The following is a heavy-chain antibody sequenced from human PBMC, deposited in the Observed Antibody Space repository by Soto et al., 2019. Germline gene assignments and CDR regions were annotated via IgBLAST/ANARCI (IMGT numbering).Heavy chain of an antibody. J-gene: IGHJ4*02. Sequence: ASVKVSCKASGYTFTSYGISWVRQAPGQGLEWMGWISAYNGNTNYAQKLQGRVTMTTDTSTSTAYMELRSLRSDDTAVYYCATWSGYYNPYYFDYWGRGTLVTVSS. CDR2: ISAYNGNT. CDR1: GYTFTSYG. D-gene: IGHD3-3*01. CDR3: ATWSGYYNPYYFDY. V-gene: IGHV1-18*01.